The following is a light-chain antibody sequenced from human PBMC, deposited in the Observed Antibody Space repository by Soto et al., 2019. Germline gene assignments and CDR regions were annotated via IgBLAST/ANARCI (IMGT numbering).Light chain of an antibody. J-gene: IGLJ3*02. Sequence: QSALTQPASVSGSPGQSITISCTGASSDVGDYNYVSWYQEHPGQVPKLIIFEVTTRPSGVSDRFSRSRSGNTASLTISGLQAEDEADYYCLSHTGSRTLFGGGTKLTVL. CDR2: EVT. V-gene: IGLV2-14*01. CDR3: LSHTGSRTL. CDR1: SSDVGDYNY.